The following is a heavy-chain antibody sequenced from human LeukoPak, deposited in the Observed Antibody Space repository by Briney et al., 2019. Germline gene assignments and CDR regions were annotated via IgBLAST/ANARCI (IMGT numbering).Heavy chain of an antibody. CDR1: GFAVGSSH. CDR3: ARDPGYSGPTHATFDY. J-gene: IGHJ4*02. CDR2: ISSSSTI. D-gene: IGHD5-12*01. V-gene: IGHV3-69-1*01. Sequence: NPGGSLRLSCAASGFAVGSSHMSWVRQAPGKGLEWVSYISSSSTIYYADSVKGRFTISRDNAKNSLYLQMNSLRAEDTAVYYCARDPGYSGPTHATFDYWGQGTLVTVSS.